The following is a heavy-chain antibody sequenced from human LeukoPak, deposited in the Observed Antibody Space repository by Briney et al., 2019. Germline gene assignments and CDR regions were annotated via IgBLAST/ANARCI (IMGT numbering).Heavy chain of an antibody. Sequence: ASVKVSCKASGYTFTGYYMHWVRQAPGQGLEWMGRINPNSGGTNYAQKFQGRVTITRDTSINTAYMELSRLRYDDTVVYYCARSNYDSGSYSVYWRQGTLVTVSS. CDR1: GYTFTGYY. CDR3: ARSNYDSGSYSVY. J-gene: IGHJ4*02. CDR2: INPNSGGT. V-gene: IGHV1-2*05. D-gene: IGHD3-16*01.